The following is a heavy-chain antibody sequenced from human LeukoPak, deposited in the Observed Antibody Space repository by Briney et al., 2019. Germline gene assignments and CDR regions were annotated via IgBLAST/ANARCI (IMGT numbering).Heavy chain of an antibody. CDR1: GGSISSGSYY. D-gene: IGHD3-22*01. J-gene: IGHJ4*02. V-gene: IGHV4-61*02. CDR3: ARAQGNYYDSSGYPDY. CDR2: IYTSGST. Sequence: ASETLSLTCTVSGGSISSGSYYWSWIRQPAGKGLEWIGRIYTSGSTNYNPSLKSRVTTSVDTSKNQFSLKLSSVTAADTAVYYCARAQGNYYDSSGYPDYWGQGTLVTVSS.